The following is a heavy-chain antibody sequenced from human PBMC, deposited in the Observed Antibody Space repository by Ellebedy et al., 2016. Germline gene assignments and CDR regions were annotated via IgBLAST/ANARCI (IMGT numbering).Heavy chain of an antibody. J-gene: IGHJ4*02. CDR1: GGSFSGYY. D-gene: IGHD3-10*01. Sequence: SETLSLXXAVYGGSFSGYYWSWIRQPPGKGLEWIGEINHSGSTNYNPSLKSRVTLSVDTSKNQFSLKLSSVTAADTAVYYCAAVRRGVIDYWGQGTLVTVSS. V-gene: IGHV4-34*01. CDR3: AAVRRGVIDY. CDR2: INHSGST.